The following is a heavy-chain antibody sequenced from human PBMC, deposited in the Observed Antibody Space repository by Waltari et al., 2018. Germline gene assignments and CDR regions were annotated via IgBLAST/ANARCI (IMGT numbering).Heavy chain of an antibody. J-gene: IGHJ4*02. CDR3: MCFGESFDH. CDR1: GFTFSSYG. V-gene: IGHV3-33*01. CDR2: IWYDGSNK. Sequence: QVQLVESGGGVAQPGRSLRLSCAASGFTFSSYGMHWVRQAPGKGLEWVAVIWYDGSNKSYADSVKGRFTISRDNSKNTLYLQMNSLRSEDTAVYYCMCFGESFDHWGQGILVTVSS. D-gene: IGHD3-10*01.